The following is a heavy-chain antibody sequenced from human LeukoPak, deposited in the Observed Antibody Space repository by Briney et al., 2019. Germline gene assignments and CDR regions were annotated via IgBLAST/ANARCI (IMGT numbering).Heavy chain of an antibody. J-gene: IGHJ6*03. V-gene: IGHV4-4*09. D-gene: IGHD3-16*01. CDR3: ARHGPVWDYYYYMDV. CDR2: IYTSGST. CDR1: GGSISSYY. Sequence: SETLSLTCTVSGGSISSYYWSWIRQPPGKGLEWIGYIYTSGSTNYNPSLKSRVTISVDTSRNQFSLKLSSVTAADTAVYYCARHGPVWDYYYYMDVWGKGTAVTVSS.